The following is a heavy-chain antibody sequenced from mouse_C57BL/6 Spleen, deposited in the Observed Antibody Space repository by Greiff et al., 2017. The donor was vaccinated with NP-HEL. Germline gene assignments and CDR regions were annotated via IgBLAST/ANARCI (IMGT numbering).Heavy chain of an antibody. Sequence: VQLQQSGAELMKPGASVKLSCKATGYTFTGYWIEWVKQRPGHGLEWIGEILPGSGSTNYNEKFKGKATFTADTSSNTAYMQLSSLTTEDSAIYYCARKGYYYGSSPAWFAYWGQGTLVTVSA. D-gene: IGHD1-1*01. CDR1: GYTFTGYW. CDR2: ILPGSGST. CDR3: ARKGYYYGSSPAWFAY. J-gene: IGHJ3*01. V-gene: IGHV1-9*01.